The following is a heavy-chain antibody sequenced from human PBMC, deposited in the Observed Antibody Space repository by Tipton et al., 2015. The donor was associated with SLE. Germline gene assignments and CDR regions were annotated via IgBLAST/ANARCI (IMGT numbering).Heavy chain of an antibody. CDR2: IYYSGST. CDR3: ARDLIVSPWFAP. Sequence: TLSLTCTVSGGSISSYYWSWIRQPPGKGLEWIGYIYYSGSTNYNPSLKSRVTISVDTSKNQFSLKLSSVTAADTAVYYCARDLIVSPWFAPWGQGTLVPVSS. V-gene: IGHV4-59*01. CDR1: GGSISSYY. J-gene: IGHJ5*02. D-gene: IGHD1-26*01.